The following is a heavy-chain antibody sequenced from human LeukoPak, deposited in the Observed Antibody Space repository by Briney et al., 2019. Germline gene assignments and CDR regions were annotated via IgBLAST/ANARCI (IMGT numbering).Heavy chain of an antibody. D-gene: IGHD6-19*01. V-gene: IGHV5-51*01. CDR2: IYPGDSDS. J-gene: IGHJ5*02. Sequence: GESLQISCQGSGYSFTSYWIGWVRQLPGKGLEWMGIIYPGDSDSRYSPSFQGQVTISADKSISTAYLQWSSLKASDTAMYYCARGGDSGPHSLDPWGQGTLVTVSS. CDR3: ARGGDSGPHSLDP. CDR1: GYSFTSYW.